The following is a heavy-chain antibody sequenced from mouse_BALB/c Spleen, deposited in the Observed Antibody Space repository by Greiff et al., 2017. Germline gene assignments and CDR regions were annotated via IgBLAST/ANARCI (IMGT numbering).Heavy chain of an antibody. CDR1: GYTFTSYV. V-gene: IGHV1-14*01. CDR3: ASAYSGTGFAY. CDR2: INPYNDGT. Sequence: EVKLMESGPELVKPGASVKMSCKASGYTFTSYVMHWVKQKPGQGLEWIGYINPYNDGTKYNEKFKGKATLTSDKSSSTAYMELSSLTSEDSAVYYCASAYSGTGFAYWGQGTLVTVSA. J-gene: IGHJ3*01. D-gene: IGHD1-1*01.